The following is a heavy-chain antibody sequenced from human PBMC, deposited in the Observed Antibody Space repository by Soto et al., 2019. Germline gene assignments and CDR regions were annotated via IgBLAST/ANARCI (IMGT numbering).Heavy chain of an antibody. CDR3: ARTTSHKRYYMDV. D-gene: IGHD6-25*01. J-gene: IGHJ6*03. V-gene: IGHV6-1*01. CDR2: TYYRSRWYN. Sequence: QVQLQESGPGLVKPSQTLSLTCAISGDSVSSNCAAWNWIRLSPSRGLEWLARTYYRSRWYNAYAVSVRRRVTPNPHTSKNQFSPQLTTVTPEATAVYHYARTTSHKRYYMDVWGKRTTVTASS. CDR1: GDSVSSNCAA.